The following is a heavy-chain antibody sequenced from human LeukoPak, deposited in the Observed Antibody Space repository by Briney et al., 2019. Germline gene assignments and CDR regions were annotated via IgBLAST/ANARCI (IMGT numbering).Heavy chain of an antibody. D-gene: IGHD3-22*01. CDR2: ISSSGSTI. CDR1: GFTFSSYE. Sequence: PGGSLGLSCAASGFTFSSYEMNWVRQAPGKGLEWVSYISSSGSTIYYADSVKGRFTISRDNAKNSLYLQMNSLRAEDTAVYYCARDMSSIYYDSSGDYWGQGTLVTVSS. J-gene: IGHJ4*02. V-gene: IGHV3-48*03. CDR3: ARDMSSIYYDSSGDY.